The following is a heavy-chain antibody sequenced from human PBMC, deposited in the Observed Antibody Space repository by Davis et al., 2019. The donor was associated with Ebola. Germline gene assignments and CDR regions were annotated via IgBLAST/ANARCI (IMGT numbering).Heavy chain of an antibody. V-gene: IGHV1-2*02. J-gene: IGHJ6*02. D-gene: IGHD3-10*01. CDR3: ARDLSYSYYYHYYGMDV. CDR2: INTFSGDA. Sequence: SVNVSCKASGYTLTDYQMHWVRQAPGQGLEWMGRINTFSGDANYAESCQGRVTMTRDTSISTVYMELIRLRSDDTAVYFCARDLSYSYYYHYYGMDVWGQGTTVTVSS. CDR1: GYTLTDYQ.